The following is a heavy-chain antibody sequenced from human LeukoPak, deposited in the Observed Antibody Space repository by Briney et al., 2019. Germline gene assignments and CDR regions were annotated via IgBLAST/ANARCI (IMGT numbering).Heavy chain of an antibody. D-gene: IGHD1-7*01. J-gene: IGHJ6*03. CDR1: GYTFTGYY. CDR3: AHITGTSWYMDV. CDR2: INPNSGGT. Sequence: ASVKVTCKASGYTFTGYYMHWVRQAPGQGLEGMGWINPNSGGTNYAQKFQGRVTMTRDTSISTAYMELSRLRSDDTAVYYCAHITGTSWYMDVWGKGTTVTVSS. V-gene: IGHV1-2*02.